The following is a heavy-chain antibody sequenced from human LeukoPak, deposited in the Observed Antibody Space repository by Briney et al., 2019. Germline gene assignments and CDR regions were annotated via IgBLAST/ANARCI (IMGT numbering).Heavy chain of an antibody. CDR3: ARDAGPGMGGAFDI. CDR2: ISSSGGST. V-gene: IGHV3-64*01. Sequence: PGGSLRLSCAASGFTFSSYEMNWVRQAPGKGLEWVSYISSSGGSTYYANSVKGRFTISRDNSKNTLYLQMGSLRAEDMAVYYCARDAGPGMGGAFDIWGQGTMVTVSS. CDR1: GFTFSSYE. J-gene: IGHJ3*02. D-gene: IGHD6-13*01.